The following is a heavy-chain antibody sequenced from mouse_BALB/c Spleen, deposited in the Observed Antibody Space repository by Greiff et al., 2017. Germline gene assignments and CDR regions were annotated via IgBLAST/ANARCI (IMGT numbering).Heavy chain of an antibody. J-gene: IGHJ2*01. CDR3: ARREIYYGNPDY. V-gene: IGHV1S56*01. CDR2: IYPGNVNT. D-gene: IGHD2-1*01. CDR1: GYTFTSYY. Sequence: VQLQQSGPELVKPGASVRISCKASGYTFTSYYIHWVKQRPGQGLEWIGWIYPGNVNTKYNEKFKGKATLTADKSSSTAYMQLSSLTSEDSAVYFCARREIYYGNPDYWGQGTTLTVFS.